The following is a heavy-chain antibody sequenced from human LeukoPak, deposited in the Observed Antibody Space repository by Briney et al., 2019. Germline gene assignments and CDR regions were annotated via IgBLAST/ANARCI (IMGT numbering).Heavy chain of an antibody. D-gene: IGHD3-22*01. V-gene: IGHV3-7*03. CDR1: GFTFSNYW. CDR2: IQRDGSEK. J-gene: IGHJ5*02. Sequence: GGSLRLSCAASGFTFSNYWMNWVRQAPGKGLEWVASIQRDGSEKYYVESVKGRFTISRDNAKNSLYLQMNSLRAEDTAVYYCARAAYYYDSSGYRPWGQGTLVTVSS. CDR3: ARAAYYYDSSGYRP.